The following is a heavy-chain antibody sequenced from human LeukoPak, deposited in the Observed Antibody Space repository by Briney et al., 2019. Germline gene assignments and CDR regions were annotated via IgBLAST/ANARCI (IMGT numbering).Heavy chain of an antibody. CDR1: GFNFRTYG. CDR2: ISPDDKTT. J-gene: IGHJ4*02. CDR3: ASALIAVAGMEGDY. D-gene: IGHD6-19*01. V-gene: IGHV3-74*01. Sequence: GRSLRLSCAASGFNFRTYGMHWVRQAPGKGLVWVSRISPDDKTTSYADSVKGRFTISRDNAKNSLYLQMNSLRAEDTAVYYCASALIAVAGMEGDYWGQGTLVTVSS.